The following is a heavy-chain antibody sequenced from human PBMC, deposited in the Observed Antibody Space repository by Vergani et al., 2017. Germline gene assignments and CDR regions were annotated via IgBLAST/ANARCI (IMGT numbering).Heavy chain of an antibody. CDR1: GYTFTGYY. CDR3: SRIPGGVGATFILSFDI. CDR2: INPNSGGT. Sequence: QVQLVQSGAEVKKPGASVKVSCKASGYTFTGYYMHWVRQAPGKGLEWIGWINPNSGGTNYAQKFQGRVTMTRDPSISTAYMELSRLRSDDTAVYYCSRIPGGVGATFILSFDIWGQGTMVIVSA. V-gene: IGHV1-2*02. D-gene: IGHD1-26*01. J-gene: IGHJ3*02.